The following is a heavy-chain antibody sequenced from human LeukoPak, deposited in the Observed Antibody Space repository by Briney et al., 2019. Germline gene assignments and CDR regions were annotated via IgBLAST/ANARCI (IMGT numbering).Heavy chain of an antibody. Sequence: SETLPLTCTVSGGSISSYYWSWIRQPPGKGLEWIGYIYYSGSTNYNPSLKSRVTISVDTSKNQFSLKLSSVTAADTAVYYCARASAYSSSWYGPYYFDYWGQGTLVTVSS. CDR3: ARASAYSSSWYGPYYFDY. J-gene: IGHJ4*02. CDR2: IYYSGST. V-gene: IGHV4-59*01. CDR1: GGSISSYY. D-gene: IGHD6-13*01.